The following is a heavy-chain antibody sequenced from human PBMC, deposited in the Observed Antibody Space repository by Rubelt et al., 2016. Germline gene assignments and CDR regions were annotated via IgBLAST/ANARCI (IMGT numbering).Heavy chain of an antibody. CDR1: GGSISSYY. CDR3: ARTGIAAANSYYYNMDV. D-gene: IGHD6-13*01. CDR2: IFYSGST. Sequence: QVQLQESGPGLVKPSETLSLTYTVSGGSISSYYWSWIRQPPGKGLEWIGYIFYSGSTNYNPSLKSRVTISVDTSKNQFSRKLNSVTAADTAVYYCARTGIAAANSYYYNMDVWGKGTTVTVSS. V-gene: IGHV4-59*01. J-gene: IGHJ6*03.